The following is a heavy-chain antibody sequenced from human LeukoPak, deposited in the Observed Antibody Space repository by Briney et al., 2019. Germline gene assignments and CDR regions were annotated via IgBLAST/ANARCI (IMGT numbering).Heavy chain of an antibody. CDR3: AKDGGTEYDILTGYWLPPIDY. CDR2: ISGSGGST. CDR1: GFTFSSYA. J-gene: IGHJ4*02. D-gene: IGHD3-9*01. V-gene: IGHV3-23*01. Sequence: PPGGPLRLSCAASGFTFSSYAMSWVRQAPGKGLEWVSAISGSGGSTYYADPVKGRFTISRDNSTNTLYLQMNSLRAEDTAVYYCAKDGGTEYDILTGYWLPPIDYWGQGTLVTVSS.